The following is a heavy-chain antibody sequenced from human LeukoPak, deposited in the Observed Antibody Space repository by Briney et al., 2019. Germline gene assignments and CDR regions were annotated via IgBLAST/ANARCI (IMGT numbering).Heavy chain of an antibody. J-gene: IGHJ4*02. CDR1: GGSISSYY. CDR3: ARVGGAYNYGYFDS. D-gene: IGHD5-18*01. CDR2: IYISGST. V-gene: IGHV4-4*07. Sequence: SETLSLTCTVSGGSISSYYCNWIRQPAGKGLQWIGRIYISGSTNYNPSLKSRVTMSVDTSKNQFSLKLSSVTAADTAVYYCARVGGAYNYGYFDSWGQGTLVTVSS.